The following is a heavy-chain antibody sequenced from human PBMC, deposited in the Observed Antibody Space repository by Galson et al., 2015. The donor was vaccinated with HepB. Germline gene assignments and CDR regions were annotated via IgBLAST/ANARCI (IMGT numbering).Heavy chain of an antibody. D-gene: IGHD2-21*01. CDR2: NRKKGNSDTT. CDR3: ARAGDSGICTFDL. CDR1: GFTFSDYY. J-gene: IGHJ4*02. V-gene: IGHV3-72*01. Sequence: SLRLSCAASGFTFSDYYMDWVRQAPGRGLEWVGRNRKKGNSDTTECAASVKGRFTVSRDDSKNSLYLQMNSLKTEDTALYYCARAGDSGICTFDLWGQGVLVTVSS.